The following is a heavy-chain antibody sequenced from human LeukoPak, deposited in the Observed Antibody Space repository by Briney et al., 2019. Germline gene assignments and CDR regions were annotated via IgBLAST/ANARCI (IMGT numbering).Heavy chain of an antibody. V-gene: IGHV3-21*01. CDR1: GFTFSSYS. CDR2: ISSSSSYI. Sequence: GGSLRLSCAASGFTFSSYSMNWVRQAPGKGLEWVSSISSSSSYIYYADSVKVRFTISRDNAKNSLYLQMNSLRAEDTAVYYCARGSYDYGDYVPYYYYYMDVWGKGTTVTVSS. D-gene: IGHD4-17*01. CDR3: ARGSYDYGDYVPYYYYYMDV. J-gene: IGHJ6*03.